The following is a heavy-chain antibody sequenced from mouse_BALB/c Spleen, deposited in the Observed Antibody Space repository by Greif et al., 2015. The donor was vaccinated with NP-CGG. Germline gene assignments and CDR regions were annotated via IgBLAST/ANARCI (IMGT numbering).Heavy chain of an antibody. CDR2: IYYSGTI. J-gene: IGHJ2*01. D-gene: IGHD2-2*01. V-gene: IGHV3-5*02. CDR1: GISITTGNYR. CDR3: ARYGYDYFDY. Sequence: VQLQQSGPGLVKPSQTVSLTCTVTGISITTGNYRWSWIRQFPGNKLEWIGYIYYSGTITYNPSLTGRTTITRDTSKNQFFLEMNSLTAEDTATYYCARYGYDYFDYWGQGTTLTVSS.